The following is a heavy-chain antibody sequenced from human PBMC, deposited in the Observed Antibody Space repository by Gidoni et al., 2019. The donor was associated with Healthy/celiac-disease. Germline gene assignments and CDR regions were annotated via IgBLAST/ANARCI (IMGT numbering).Heavy chain of an antibody. Sequence: QLQLQESGPGLVKPSETLSLTCTVSGGSISSSSYYWGWLRQPPGKGLEWIGSIYYSGSTYYNPSLKSRVTISVDTSKNQFSLKLSSVTAADTAVYYCARPQGSSSWSEGRVWFDPWGQGTLVTVSS. CDR2: IYYSGST. J-gene: IGHJ5*02. CDR3: ARPQGSSSWSEGRVWFDP. V-gene: IGHV4-39*01. CDR1: GGSISSSSYY. D-gene: IGHD6-13*01.